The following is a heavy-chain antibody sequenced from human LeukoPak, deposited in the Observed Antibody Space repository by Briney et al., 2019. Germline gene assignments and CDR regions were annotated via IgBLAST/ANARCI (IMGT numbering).Heavy chain of an antibody. CDR1: GFTFSGSG. V-gene: IGHV3-30*02. CDR3: ARDGFDWRENDY. CDR2: IRYDGSNK. Sequence: GGSLRLSCAASGFTFSGSGMHRVRQAPGKGLEWVAFIRYDGSNKYYADSVKGRFTISRDNSKNTLYLQMNSLRAEDTAVYYCARDGFDWRENDYWGQGTLVTVSS. J-gene: IGHJ4*02. D-gene: IGHD3-9*01.